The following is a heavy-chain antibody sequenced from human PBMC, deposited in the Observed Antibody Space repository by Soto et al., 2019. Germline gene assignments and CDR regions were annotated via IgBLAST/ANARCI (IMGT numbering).Heavy chain of an antibody. J-gene: IGHJ4*02. V-gene: IGHV3-30-3*01. CDR1: GFTFSSYA. Sequence: QVQLVESGGGVVQPGRSLRLSCAASGFTFSSYAMHWVRQAPGKGLEWVAVISYDGSNKYYADSVKGRFTISRDNSKNTLYLKMNSLRAEDTAVYYCAREGGGSSFDYWGQGTLVTVSS. CDR3: AREGGGSSFDY. D-gene: IGHD3-16*01. CDR2: ISYDGSNK.